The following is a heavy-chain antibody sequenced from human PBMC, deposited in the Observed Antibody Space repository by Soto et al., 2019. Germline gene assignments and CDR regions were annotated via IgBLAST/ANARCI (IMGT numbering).Heavy chain of an antibody. CDR2: ISSSSSYI. CDR3: ARDQVTIFGVVIRDYYGMDV. Sequence: EVQLVESGGGLVKPGGSLRLSCAASGFTFSSYSMNWVRQAPGKGLEWVSSISSSSSYIYYAESVKGRFTISRDNAKNSLYLQMNSLRAEDTAVYYCARDQVTIFGVVIRDYYGMDVWGQGTTVTVSS. CDR1: GFTFSSYS. D-gene: IGHD3-3*01. V-gene: IGHV3-21*01. J-gene: IGHJ6*02.